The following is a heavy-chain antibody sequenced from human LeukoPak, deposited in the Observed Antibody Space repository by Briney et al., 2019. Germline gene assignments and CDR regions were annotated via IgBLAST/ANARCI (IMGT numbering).Heavy chain of an antibody. V-gene: IGHV1-18*01. CDR1: GYTFTYYV. J-gene: IGHJ4*02. CDR3: ARGEKPYDY. Sequence: ASVTVSFTTSGYTFTYYVISWVRQAPGPGLEWMGWINAYNGNTNDAQKFQGRVTMTTDTSTSTAYMELRSLRPDDTAVYYCARGEKPYDYWGQGTLVSVSS. D-gene: IGHD1-26*01. CDR2: INAYNGNT.